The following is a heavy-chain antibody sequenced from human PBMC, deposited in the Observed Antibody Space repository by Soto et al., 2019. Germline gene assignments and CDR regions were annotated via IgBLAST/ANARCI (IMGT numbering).Heavy chain of an antibody. CDR2: IIPIFGTA. V-gene: IGHV1-69*12. J-gene: IGHJ6*02. D-gene: IGHD2-2*01. CDR1: GGTFSSYA. CDR3: ASSRYCISTSCLPSSCGYYYYGMDV. Sequence: QVQLVQSGAEVKKPGSSVKVSCKASGGTFSSYAISWVRQAPGQGLEWMGRIIPIFGTANYAQKFQGRVTITADESTSTAYMELSSLRSEDTAVYYSASSRYCISTSCLPSSCGYYYYGMDVWGQGTTVTVSS.